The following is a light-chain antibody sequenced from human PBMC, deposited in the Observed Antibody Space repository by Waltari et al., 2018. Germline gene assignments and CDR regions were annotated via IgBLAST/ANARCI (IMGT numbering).Light chain of an antibody. J-gene: IGKJ1*01. CDR1: ETVTSH. Sequence: EIVMTQSPAVLSVSPGQRATPSCRASETVTSHLAWYQQKPGQAPRLLIYDVSTRAAGIPARFSGSGSETEFTLTVTSLQSEDCAVYYCQQYYEWQTFGPGTKVEIK. V-gene: IGKV3D-15*01. CDR3: QQYYEWQT. CDR2: DVS.